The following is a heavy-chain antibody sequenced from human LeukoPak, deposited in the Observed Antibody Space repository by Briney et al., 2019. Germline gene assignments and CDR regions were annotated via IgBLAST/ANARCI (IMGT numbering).Heavy chain of an antibody. CDR1: GGSFSGYY. V-gene: IGHV4-34*01. Sequence: SETLSLTCAVYGGSFSGYYWSWIRQPPGKGLEWIGEINHSGSTNYNPSLKSRVTISVDTSKNQFSLKLSSVTAADTAVYYCARKARGRREYQLLRGWFDPWGQGTLVTVSS. D-gene: IGHD2-2*01. CDR3: ARKARGRREYQLLRGWFDP. CDR2: INHSGST. J-gene: IGHJ5*02.